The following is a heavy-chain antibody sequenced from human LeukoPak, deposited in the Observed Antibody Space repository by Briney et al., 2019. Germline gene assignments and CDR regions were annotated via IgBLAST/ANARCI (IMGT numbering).Heavy chain of an antibody. J-gene: IGHJ5*02. Sequence: ASVKVSCKASGYTLTSYAMHWVRQAPGQRLEWMGWINAGNGNTKYSQKFQGRVTITRDTSASTAYMELSSLRSEDTAVYYCARVSFDYDILTGYSPWGQGTLVTVSS. V-gene: IGHV1-3*01. CDR1: GYTLTSYA. CDR2: INAGNGNT. D-gene: IGHD3-9*01. CDR3: ARVSFDYDILTGYSP.